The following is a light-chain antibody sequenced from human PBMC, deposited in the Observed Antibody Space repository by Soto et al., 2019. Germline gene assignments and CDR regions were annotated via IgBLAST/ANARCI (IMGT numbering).Light chain of an antibody. CDR1: SSNIGSNY. J-gene: IGLJ3*02. Sequence: QSLLTQPPSASGTPGQRVTISCSGSSSNIGSNYVYWYQQLPGTAPKLLIYRNNQRPSGVPDRFSGSKSGTSASLAISGLRSEDEADYYCAAWDDSPNWVFGGGTKLTVL. V-gene: IGLV1-47*01. CDR3: AAWDDSPNWV. CDR2: RNN.